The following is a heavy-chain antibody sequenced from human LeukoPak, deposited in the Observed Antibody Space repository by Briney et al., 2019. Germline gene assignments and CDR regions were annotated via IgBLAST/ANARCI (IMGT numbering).Heavy chain of an antibody. CDR3: ARAAIRVRRAFDI. D-gene: IGHD4-11*01. Sequence: SETLSLTCAVYGGSFSGYYWSWIRQPPGKGLEWIGEINHSGSTNYNPSLKSRVTISVDTSKNQFSLKLSSVTAADTAVYYCARAAIRVRRAFDIWGQGTMVTVYS. CDR1: GGSFSGYY. V-gene: IGHV4-34*01. J-gene: IGHJ3*02. CDR2: INHSGST.